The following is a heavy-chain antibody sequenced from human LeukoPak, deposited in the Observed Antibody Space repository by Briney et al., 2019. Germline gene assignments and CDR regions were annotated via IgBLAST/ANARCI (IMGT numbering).Heavy chain of an antibody. CDR2: IYSAGST. CDR3: ARLWGDYWYFDL. D-gene: IGHD2-21*01. CDR1: GFTVSCNY. J-gene: IGHJ2*01. Sequence: GGSLRLSCAASGFTVSCNYMSWVRQAPGKGLEWVSVIYSAGSTYYADSVKGRFTISRDNSKNTLYLQMNTLRAEDTAVYYCARLWGDYWYFDLWGRGTLVTVSS. V-gene: IGHV3-53*01.